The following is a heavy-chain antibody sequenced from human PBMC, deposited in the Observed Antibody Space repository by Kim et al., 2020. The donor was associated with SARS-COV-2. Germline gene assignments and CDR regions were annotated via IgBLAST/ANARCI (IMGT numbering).Heavy chain of an antibody. CDR3: ARECYYDSSGYRISYGMDV. CDR2: ISAYNGNT. J-gene: IGHJ6*02. Sequence: ASVKVSCKASGYTFTSYGISWVRQAPGQGLEWMGWISAYNGNTNYAQKLQGRVTMTTDTSTSTAYMELRSLRSDDTAVYYCARECYYDSSGYRISYGMDVWGQGTTVTVSS. D-gene: IGHD3-22*01. CDR1: GYTFTSYG. V-gene: IGHV1-18*01.